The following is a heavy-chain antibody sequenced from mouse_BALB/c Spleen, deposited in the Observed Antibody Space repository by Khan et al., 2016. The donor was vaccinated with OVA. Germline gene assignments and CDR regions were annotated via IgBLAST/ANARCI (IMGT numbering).Heavy chain of an antibody. J-gene: IGHJ3*01. V-gene: IGHV2-2*03. CDR3: ASLYDFGEGFAY. Sequence: QVQLKESGPGLIQPSQSLSITCTVSGFSLTSYGVHWVRQSSGKGLEWLGVIWGGGSTDYNAPFISRLTISKDNSTSQVFFKMVSILSNEAAVYYCASLYDFGEGFAYWGQGTLVTVSA. D-gene: IGHD2-3*01. CDR1: GFSLTSYG. CDR2: IWGGGST.